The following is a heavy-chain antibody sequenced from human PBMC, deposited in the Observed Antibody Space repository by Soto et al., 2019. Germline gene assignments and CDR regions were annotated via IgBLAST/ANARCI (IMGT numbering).Heavy chain of an antibody. Sequence: QITLKESGPTLVKPTQTLTLTCTFSGFSLRTRGVAVGWFRQPPGKALEWLALIYWDEDKCYSPSLKSRLTIADDTSKNQVVLTMTNVDPVDTATYYCAHRPRGYAYSFDYWGQGTLVTVSS. J-gene: IGHJ4*02. V-gene: IGHV2-5*02. CDR3: AHRPRGYAYSFDY. CDR2: IYWDEDK. CDR1: GFSLRTRGVA. D-gene: IGHD5-12*01.